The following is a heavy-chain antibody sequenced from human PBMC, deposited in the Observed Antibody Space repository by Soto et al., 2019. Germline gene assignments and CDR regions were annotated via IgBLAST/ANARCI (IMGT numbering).Heavy chain of an antibody. D-gene: IGHD3-22*01. Sequence: SETLSLTCPVSGGSISSYYWSCIRQPPWKGLEWIGYIYYSGSTNYNPSLKSRVTIPVDTPKNQFSLKLSSVTAADPAVYYCARGSMIVAHEYWGQGTLVTVSS. CDR1: GGSISSYY. V-gene: IGHV4-59*01. CDR3: ARGSMIVAHEY. J-gene: IGHJ4*02. CDR2: IYYSGST.